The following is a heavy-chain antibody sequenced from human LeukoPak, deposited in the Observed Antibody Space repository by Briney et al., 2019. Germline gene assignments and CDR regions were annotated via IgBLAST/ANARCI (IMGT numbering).Heavy chain of an antibody. CDR2: ISIAGDT. J-gene: IGHJ3*02. CDR3: VRAHVGAGLAFDI. CDR1: GFSFSSYD. V-gene: IGHV3-13*01. Sequence: GSLRLSCAASGFSFSSYDMHWVRQAAGKGLEWVSAISIAGDTYYPDSVKGRFTVSRENAKNSFYLQMNSLTAGDTAVYYCVRAHVGAGLAFDIWGQGTMVTVSS. D-gene: IGHD1-26*01.